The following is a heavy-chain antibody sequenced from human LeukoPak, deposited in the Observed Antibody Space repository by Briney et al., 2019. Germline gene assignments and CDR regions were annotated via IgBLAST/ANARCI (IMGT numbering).Heavy chain of an antibody. CDR3: SRGLGQPVDY. D-gene: IGHD6-6*01. CDR1: GFTFDNYA. CDR2: LYSEGGRT. V-gene: IGHV3-74*01. J-gene: IGHJ4*02. Sequence: GGSLRLSCTASGFTFDNYAMIWVRQAPGKGLVWVSRLYSEGGRTYYADPVKGRFTISRDNAKNTLYLQMNSLRVEDTAVYYCSRGLGQPVDYWGQGTLVTVSS.